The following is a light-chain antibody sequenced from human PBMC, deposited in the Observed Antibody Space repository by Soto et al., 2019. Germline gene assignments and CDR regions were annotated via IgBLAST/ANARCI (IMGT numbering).Light chain of an antibody. Sequence: EIVLTQSPGTLSLSPGERATLSCRASQSVSSSYVAWYQQKPGQAPRLLIYGAFNRATGIPDRFSGSGSGTDFTRTISRVEPEALAVYYCQHYGSSLTFGAGNKGEIK. CDR1: QSVSSSY. V-gene: IGKV3-20*01. J-gene: IGKJ4*01. CDR3: QHYGSSLT. CDR2: GAF.